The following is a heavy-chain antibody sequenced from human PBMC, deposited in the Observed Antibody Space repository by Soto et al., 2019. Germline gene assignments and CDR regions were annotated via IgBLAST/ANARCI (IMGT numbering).Heavy chain of an antibody. D-gene: IGHD6-19*01. CDR2: ISSSGSTI. V-gene: IGHV3-11*01. J-gene: IGHJ3*02. CDR1: GFTFSDYY. CDR3: HVPHGQLSGWYKGGDI. Sequence: GGSLRLSCAASGFTFSDYYMSWIRQAPGKGLEWVSYISSSGSTIYYADSVKGRLTISRDNAKKSLYLQMNSLRAEDTAVYYCHVPHGQLSGWYKGGDIWGQGTMVTVSS.